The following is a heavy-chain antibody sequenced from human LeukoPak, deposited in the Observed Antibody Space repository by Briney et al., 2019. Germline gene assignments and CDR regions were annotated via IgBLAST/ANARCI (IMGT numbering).Heavy chain of an antibody. V-gene: IGHV1-2*02. CDR1: GYTFTGYY. CDR3: ARDNLVRGVISPRY. Sequence: ASVKVSCKASGYTFTGYYMHWVRQAPGQGLEWMGWINPNSGGTNYAQKFQGRVTMTRDTSISTAYMELSRLRSDDTAVYYCARDNLVRGVISPRYWGQGTLVTVSS. CDR2: INPNSGGT. J-gene: IGHJ4*02. D-gene: IGHD3-10*01.